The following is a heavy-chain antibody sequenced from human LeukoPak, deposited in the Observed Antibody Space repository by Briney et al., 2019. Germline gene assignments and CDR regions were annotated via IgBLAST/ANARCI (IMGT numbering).Heavy chain of an antibody. Sequence: SETLSLTCTVSGGSISGYYWSWIRQPPGKGLEWIGYIYYSGSTNYNPSLKSRVTISVDTSKNQFSLKLSSVTAADTAVYYCARVNYDSSGYFFDYWGQGTLLTVSS. CDR1: GGSISGYY. CDR2: IYYSGST. J-gene: IGHJ4*02. CDR3: ARVNYDSSGYFFDY. D-gene: IGHD3-22*01. V-gene: IGHV4-59*01.